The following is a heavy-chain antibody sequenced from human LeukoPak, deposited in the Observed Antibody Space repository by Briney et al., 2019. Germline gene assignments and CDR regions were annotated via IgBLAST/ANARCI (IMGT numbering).Heavy chain of an antibody. CDR1: GYTFTSYY. CDR3: ARDNSVGDNAWWFDP. D-gene: IGHD1-26*01. J-gene: IGHJ5*02. CDR2: INPTGGST. Sequence: ASVKVSCKASGYTFTSYYMHWVRQPPGQGLEWMGLINPTGGSTGYAQKFQGRVTMTRDMSTSTDYMELSSLRSEDTAIYSCARDNSVGDNAWWFDPWGQGTLVTVSS. V-gene: IGHV1-46*01.